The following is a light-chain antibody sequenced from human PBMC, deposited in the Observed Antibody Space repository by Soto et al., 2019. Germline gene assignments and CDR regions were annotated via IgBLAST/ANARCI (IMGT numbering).Light chain of an antibody. V-gene: IGLV2-14*01. CDR3: SSYTSSSTVV. J-gene: IGLJ1*01. Sequence: QSVLTHPASVSGSPGQSITISCTGTSSDVGGYNYVSWYQQHPGKAPKLMIYEVSNRPSGVSNRFSGSKSGNTASLTISGLQSEDEADFYCSSYTSSSTVVFGTWPKATVL. CDR1: SSDVGGYNY. CDR2: EVS.